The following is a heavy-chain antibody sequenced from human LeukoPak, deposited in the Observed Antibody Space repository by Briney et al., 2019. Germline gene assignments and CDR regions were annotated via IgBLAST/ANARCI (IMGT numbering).Heavy chain of an antibody. CDR3: AREPPQSSSGWYNWFDP. CDR1: GGTFSSYA. V-gene: IGHV1-69*05. J-gene: IGHJ5*02. CDR2: IIPIFGTA. D-gene: IGHD6-19*01. Sequence: SVKVSCKASGGTFSSYAISWVRQAPGQGLEWMGGIIPIFGTANYAQKFQGRVTITTDESTSTAYMELSSLRSEDTAVYYCAREPPQSSSGWYNWFDPSGQGTLVTVSS.